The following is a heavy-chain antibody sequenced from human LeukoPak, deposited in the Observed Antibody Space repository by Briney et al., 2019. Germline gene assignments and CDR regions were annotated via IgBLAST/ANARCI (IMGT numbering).Heavy chain of an antibody. CDR3: AKDLAIFYDILTGYYKTRYYYYGMDV. Sequence: GGSLRLSCAASGFTFSSYAMHWVRQAPGKGLEWVAVISYDGSNKYYADSVKGRFTISRDNSKNTLYLQMNSLRAEDTAVYYCAKDLAIFYDILTGYYKTRYYYYGMDVWGQGTTVTVSS. CDR2: ISYDGSNK. CDR1: GFTFSSYA. V-gene: IGHV3-30*04. J-gene: IGHJ6*02. D-gene: IGHD3-9*01.